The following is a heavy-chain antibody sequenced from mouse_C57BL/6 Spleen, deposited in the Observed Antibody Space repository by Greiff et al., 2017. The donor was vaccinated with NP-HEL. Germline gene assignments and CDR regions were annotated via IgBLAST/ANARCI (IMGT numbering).Heavy chain of an antibody. CDR1: GYTFTSYW. Sequence: QVQLQQPGAELVMPGASVKLSCKASGYTFTSYWMHWVKQRPGQGLEWIGEIDPSDSYTNNNQKFKGKSTLTVDKSSSTAYMQLSSLTSEDSAVYYCARGSSLFAYWGQGTLVTVSA. CDR3: ARGSSLFAY. V-gene: IGHV1-69*01. J-gene: IGHJ3*01. CDR2: IDPSDSYT. D-gene: IGHD1-1*01.